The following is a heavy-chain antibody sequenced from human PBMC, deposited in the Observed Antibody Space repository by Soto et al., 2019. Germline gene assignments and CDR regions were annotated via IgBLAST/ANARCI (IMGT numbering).Heavy chain of an antibody. J-gene: IGHJ6*02. CDR2: ISHNGSNK. D-gene: IGHD5-18*01. CDR3: ARALGYNYGDRDHYYGMDV. CDR1: GFTFTAYG. Sequence: GGSLRLSCAASGFTFTAYGMDWVRQAPGKGLEWVAVISHNGSNKYYADSVKGRFTVSRDNANYMLYLQMNSLRPDDTAVYYCARALGYNYGDRDHYYGMDVWGQGTTVTVSS. V-gene: IGHV3-30-3*01.